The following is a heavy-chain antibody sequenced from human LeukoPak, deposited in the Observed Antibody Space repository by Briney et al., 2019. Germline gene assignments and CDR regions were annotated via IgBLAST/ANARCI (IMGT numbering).Heavy chain of an antibody. CDR2: IYYSGST. CDR1: GGSISSYY. V-gene: IGHV4-59*01. Sequence: SETLSLTCTVSGGSISSYYWSWIRQPPGKGLEWIGYIYYSGSTNYNPSLKSRVTISVDTSKNQFSLKLSSVTAADTAVYYCARGYDRSGYYHFDYWGQGTLVTVSS. CDR3: ARGYDRSGYYHFDY. D-gene: IGHD3-22*01. J-gene: IGHJ4*02.